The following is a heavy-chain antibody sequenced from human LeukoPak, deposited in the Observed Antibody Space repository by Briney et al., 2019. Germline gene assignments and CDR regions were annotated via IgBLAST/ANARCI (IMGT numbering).Heavy chain of an antibody. CDR1: GGSISSSSYY. Sequence: PSETLSLTCTVSGGSISSSSYYWGWIRQPPGKGLEWIGSIYYSGSTYYNPSLKSRVTISVDTSKNQFSLKLSSVTAADTAVYYCARAAFIAARPGFFVGYYYYYYMDVWGKGTTVTVSS. CDR3: ARAAFIAARPGFFVGYYYYYYMDV. CDR2: IYYSGST. D-gene: IGHD6-6*01. V-gene: IGHV4-39*07. J-gene: IGHJ6*03.